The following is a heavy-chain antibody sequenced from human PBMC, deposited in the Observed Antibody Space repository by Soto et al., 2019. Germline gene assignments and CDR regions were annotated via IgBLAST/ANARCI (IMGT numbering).Heavy chain of an antibody. CDR2: INHSGST. V-gene: IGHV4-34*01. J-gene: IGHJ6*02. CDR3: ARGQLRMDYYGSGSYSYYYYGMDV. CDR1: GGSFSGYY. Sequence: SETLSLTCAVYGGSFSGYYWSWIRQPPGKGLECIGEINHSGSTNYNPSLKSRVPISVDTSKNQFSLKLNSVTAADPAVYYCARGQLRMDYYGSGSYSYYYYGMDVWGQGTTVTVSS. D-gene: IGHD3-10*01.